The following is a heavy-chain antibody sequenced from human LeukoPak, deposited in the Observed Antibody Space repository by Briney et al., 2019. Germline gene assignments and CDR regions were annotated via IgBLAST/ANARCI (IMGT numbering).Heavy chain of an antibody. CDR2: ISYDGSNK. V-gene: IGHV3-30-3*01. D-gene: IGHD3-22*01. CDR1: GFTFSSYA. Sequence: PGGSLRLSCAASGFTFSSYAMHWVRQAPGKGLEWVAVISYDGSNKYYADSVKGRFTISRNNSKNTLYLQMNSLRAEDTAVYYCARGPQYYYDSSGYYGEYAFDIWGQGTMVTVSS. J-gene: IGHJ3*02. CDR3: ARGPQYYYDSSGYYGEYAFDI.